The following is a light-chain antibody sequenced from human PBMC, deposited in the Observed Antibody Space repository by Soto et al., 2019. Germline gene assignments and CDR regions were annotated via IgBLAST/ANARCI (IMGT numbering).Light chain of an antibody. CDR2: AAS. J-gene: IGKJ3*01. V-gene: IGKV1-39*01. CDR3: QQSGT. CDR1: QSISRY. Sequence: DIQMTQSPSSLSASVGDRVTISCRASQSISRYLNWYQQKPGKAPKLLIYAASSLQSGVPSRFSGSGSGTDFTLTISSLQPEDFSTYYCQQSGTFVPGTKVDIK.